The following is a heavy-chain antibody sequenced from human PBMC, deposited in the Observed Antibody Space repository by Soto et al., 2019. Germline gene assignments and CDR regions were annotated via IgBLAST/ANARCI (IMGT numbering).Heavy chain of an antibody. J-gene: IGHJ4*02. CDR1: GGTFSSYA. CDR2: IIPIFGTA. D-gene: IGHD3-22*01. CDR3: ARDSDSSGYYTSFDY. Sequence: QVQLVQSGAEVKKPGSSVKVSCKASGGTFSSYAISWVRQAPGQGLEWMGGIIPIFGTANYAQQFQGRVTITADESTSKAYMELSSLRSEDTAVYYCARDSDSSGYYTSFDYWGQGTLVTVSS. V-gene: IGHV1-69*01.